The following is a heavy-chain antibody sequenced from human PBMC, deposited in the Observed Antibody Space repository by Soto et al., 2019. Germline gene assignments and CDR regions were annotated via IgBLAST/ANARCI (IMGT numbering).Heavy chain of an antibody. V-gene: IGHV4-59*01. D-gene: IGHD1-1*01. CDR1: GGSFSGYY. J-gene: IGHJ3*02. CDR3: ARYNWGAMGAFDI. CDR2: IYYSGST. Sequence: SETLSLTCAVYGGSFSGYYWSWIRQPPGKGLEWIGYIYYSGSTNYNPSLKSRVTISVDTSKNQFSLKLSSVTAADTAVYYCARYNWGAMGAFDIWGQGTMVTVSS.